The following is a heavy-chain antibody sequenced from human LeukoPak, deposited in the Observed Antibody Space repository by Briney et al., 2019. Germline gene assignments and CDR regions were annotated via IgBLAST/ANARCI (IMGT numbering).Heavy chain of an antibody. CDR2: IRYDGSNK. V-gene: IGHV3-30*02. CDR1: GFTFSSYG. CDR3: AKEIRRYCSGGSCYPLDY. J-gene: IGHJ4*02. Sequence: GGSLRLSCAASGFTFSSYGMHWVRQAPGKGPEWVAFIRYDGSNKYYADSVKGRFTISRDNSKNTLYLQMDSLRAEDMAVYYCAKEIRRYCSGGSCYPLDYWGQGTLVTVSS. D-gene: IGHD2-15*01.